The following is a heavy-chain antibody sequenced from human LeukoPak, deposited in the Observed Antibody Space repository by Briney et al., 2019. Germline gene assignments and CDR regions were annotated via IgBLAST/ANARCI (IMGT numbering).Heavy chain of an antibody. J-gene: IGHJ4*02. CDR1: GFTFDDYA. CDR3: AKDYYDFGYFDY. CDR2: ISWNSGSI. D-gene: IGHD3-22*01. V-gene: IGHV3-9*01. Sequence: PGGSLRPSCAASGFTFDDYAMHWVRQAPGKGLEWVSGISWNSGSIGYADSVKGRFTISRDNAKNSLYLQMNSLRAEDTALYYCAKDYYDFGYFDYWGQGTLVTVSS.